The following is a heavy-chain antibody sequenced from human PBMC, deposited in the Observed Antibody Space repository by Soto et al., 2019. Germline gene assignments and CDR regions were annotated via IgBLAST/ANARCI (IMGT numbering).Heavy chain of an antibody. Sequence: EVQLVESGGGLVKPGESLGLSCAASGFSFIDAWMNWVRQAPGKGLEWVGRIKSKTDGGTTDYAAPVNGRFSISRDDSKNTLYLQMSSLKTDDTAVYYCTRGRLSGHYTDYWGRGTLVTVSS. V-gene: IGHV3-15*07. CDR1: GFSFIDAW. CDR2: IKSKTDGGTT. J-gene: IGHJ4*02. CDR3: TRGRLSGHYTDY. D-gene: IGHD5-12*01.